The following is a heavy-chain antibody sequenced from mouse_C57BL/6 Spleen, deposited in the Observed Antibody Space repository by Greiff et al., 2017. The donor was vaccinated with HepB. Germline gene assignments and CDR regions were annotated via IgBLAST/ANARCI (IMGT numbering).Heavy chain of an antibody. J-gene: IGHJ2*01. Sequence: EVQLQQSGAELVRPGASVKLSCTASGFNIKDDYMHWVKQRPEQGLEWIGWIDPENGDTEYASKFQGKATITADTSSNTAYLQLSSLTSEDTAVYHCTTGSGYGYWGQGTTLTVSS. D-gene: IGHD3-2*02. V-gene: IGHV14-4*01. CDR3: TTGSGYGY. CDR1: GFNIKDDY. CDR2: IDPENGDT.